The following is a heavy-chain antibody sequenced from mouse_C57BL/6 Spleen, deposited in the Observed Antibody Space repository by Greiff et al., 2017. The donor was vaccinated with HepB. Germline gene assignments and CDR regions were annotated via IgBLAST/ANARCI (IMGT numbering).Heavy chain of an antibody. Sequence: VQLQQSGPELVKPGASVKISCKASGYAFSSSWMNWVKQRPGKGLEWIGRIYPGDGDTNYNGKFKGKATLTADKSSSTAYMQLSGLTSEDSAVYFCARGAYWGQGTLVTVSA. J-gene: IGHJ3*01. V-gene: IGHV1-82*01. CDR1: GYAFSSSW. CDR3: ARGAY. CDR2: IYPGDGDT.